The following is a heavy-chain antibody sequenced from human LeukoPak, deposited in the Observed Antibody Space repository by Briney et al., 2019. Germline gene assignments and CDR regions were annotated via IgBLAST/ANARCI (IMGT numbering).Heavy chain of an antibody. J-gene: IGHJ4*02. CDR1: GYTFTRYG. D-gene: IGHD3-9*01. CDR3: ARAGGYFDWLLDFDY. V-gene: IGHV1-18*01. CDR2: ISAYNGNT. Sequence: GASVKVSCKASGYTFTRYGISGVGQAPGQGLEGMGWISAYNGNTNYAQKLQGRVTMTTDTSTSTAYMELRSLRSDDTAVYYCARAGGYFDWLLDFDYWGQGTLVTVS.